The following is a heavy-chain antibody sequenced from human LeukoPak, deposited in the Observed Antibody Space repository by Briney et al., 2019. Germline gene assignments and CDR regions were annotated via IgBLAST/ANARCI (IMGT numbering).Heavy chain of an antibody. CDR2: INTDGSIT. Sequence: GGSLTLSCAASGFTFSSYWMHWVRQVPGKGLVWVSHINTDGSITTDADSVKGRFTISRDNAKNTLYLQMNSLRADDTAVYYCARSQGGNYYIDVWGKGTLVTVSS. D-gene: IGHD1-1*01. CDR3: ARSQGGNYYIDV. V-gene: IGHV3-74*01. J-gene: IGHJ6*03. CDR1: GFTFSSYW.